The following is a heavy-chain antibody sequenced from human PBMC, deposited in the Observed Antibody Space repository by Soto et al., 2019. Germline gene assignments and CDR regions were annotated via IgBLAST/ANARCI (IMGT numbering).Heavy chain of an antibody. CDR1: GGSISSGGYY. CDR2: IYYSGNT. J-gene: IGHJ4*02. V-gene: IGHV4-31*03. CDR3: ARGPPLGY. Sequence: SETLSLTCTVSGGSISSGGYYWSWVRQHPGKGLEWIGCIYYSGNTYYNPSLKSRVTISVDTSKNQFSLKLSSVTAADTAVYYCARGPPLGYWGQGTLVTAPQ.